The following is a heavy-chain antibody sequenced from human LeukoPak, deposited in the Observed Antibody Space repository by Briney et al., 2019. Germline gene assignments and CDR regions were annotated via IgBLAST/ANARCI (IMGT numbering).Heavy chain of an antibody. V-gene: IGHV1-8*01. CDR2: MNPNSGNT. D-gene: IGHD2-2*01. J-gene: IGHJ6*02. Sequence: ASVKVSCKASGYTFTSYDINWVRQPTGQGLEWMGWMNPNSGNTGYAQKFQGRVTMTRNTSISTAYMELSSLRSEDTAVYYCARRIVVVPAAMPEEDYYYGMDVWGQGTTVTVSS. CDR1: GYTFTSYD. CDR3: ARRIVVVPAAMPEEDYYYGMDV.